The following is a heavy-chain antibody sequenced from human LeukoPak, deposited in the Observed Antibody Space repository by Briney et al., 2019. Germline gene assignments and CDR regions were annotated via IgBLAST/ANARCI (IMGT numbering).Heavy chain of an antibody. Sequence: PGGSLRLSCAASGLTFSSYAMNWVRQAPGKGLEWVSGISGSGYSTYYADSVKGRFTISRDNSKNTLYLQMNSLGAEDTAVYYCAILTVSVWLGGINDALDYWGQGTPVTVSS. V-gene: IGHV3-23*01. CDR1: GLTFSSYA. D-gene: IGHD3-10*01. CDR2: ISGSGYST. J-gene: IGHJ4*02. CDR3: AILTVSVWLGGINDALDY.